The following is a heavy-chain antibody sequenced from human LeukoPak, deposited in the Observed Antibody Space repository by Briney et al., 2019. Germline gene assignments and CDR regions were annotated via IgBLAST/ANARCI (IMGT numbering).Heavy chain of an antibody. CDR2: IKSKTDGGTT. CDR1: GFTFSNAW. J-gene: IGHJ6*02. D-gene: IGHD1-26*01. V-gene: IGHV3-15*01. Sequence: GGSLRLSCAASGFTFSNAWMSWVRQAPGKGLEWVGRIKSKTDGGTTDYAAPVKGRFTISRDDSKNTLYLQMNSLKTEDTAVYYCTTDIVGASYYYGMDVWGQGTTATVSS. CDR3: TTDIVGASYYYGMDV.